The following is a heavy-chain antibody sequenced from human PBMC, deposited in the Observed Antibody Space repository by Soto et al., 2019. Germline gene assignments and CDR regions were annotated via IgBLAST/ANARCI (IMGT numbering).Heavy chain of an antibody. CDR3: ARDARYCSGGSCYSAFDI. V-gene: IGHV3-33*01. CDR1: GFTFSSYG. Sequence: HLGGSLRLSCAASGFTFSSYGMHWVCQAPGKGLEWVAVIWYDGSNKYYADSVKGRFTISRDNSKNTLYLQMNSLRAEDTAVYYCARDARYCSGGSCYSAFDIWGQGTMVTVSS. D-gene: IGHD2-15*01. CDR2: IWYDGSNK. J-gene: IGHJ3*02.